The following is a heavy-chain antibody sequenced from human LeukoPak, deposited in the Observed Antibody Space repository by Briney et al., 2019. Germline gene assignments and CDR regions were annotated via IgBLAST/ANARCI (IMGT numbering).Heavy chain of an antibody. Sequence: GGSLRLSCAASGFTFSSYGMHWVRQAPGKGLEWVAVIWYDGSNKYYADSVKGRFTISRDNSKNTLYLQMNSLRAEDTAVYHCAKAPHPGQWFGNYYMDVWGKGTTVTVSS. D-gene: IGHD3-10*01. J-gene: IGHJ6*03. CDR3: AKAPHPGQWFGNYYMDV. V-gene: IGHV3-33*06. CDR1: GFTFSSYG. CDR2: IWYDGSNK.